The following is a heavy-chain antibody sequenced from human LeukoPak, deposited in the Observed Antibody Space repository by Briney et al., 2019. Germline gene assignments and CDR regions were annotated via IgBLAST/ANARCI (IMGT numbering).Heavy chain of an antibody. Sequence: GASVKVSCKASGGTFSSYAISWVRQAPGQGLEWMGWISAYNGNTNYAQKLQGRVTMTTDTSTSTAYMELRSLRSDDTAVYYCARGNVKLRNAFDIWGQGIMVTVSS. CDR3: ARGNVKLRNAFDI. D-gene: IGHD1-1*01. J-gene: IGHJ3*02. CDR1: GGTFSSYA. CDR2: ISAYNGNT. V-gene: IGHV1-18*01.